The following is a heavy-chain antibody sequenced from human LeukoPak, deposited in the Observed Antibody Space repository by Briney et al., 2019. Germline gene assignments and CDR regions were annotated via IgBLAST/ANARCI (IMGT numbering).Heavy chain of an antibody. D-gene: IGHD3-3*01. CDR2: IKSKTDGGTT. CDR1: GFTFSDAW. CDR3: TPSAYYDFWSGLT. V-gene: IGHV3-15*01. J-gene: IGHJ4*02. Sequence: GGSLRLSCAASGFTFSDAWMSWVRQAPGKGLEWVGRIKSKTDGGTTDYAAPVKGRFTISRDDSKNTLYLQMNSLKTEDTAVYYCTPSAYYDFWSGLTWGQGTLVTVSS.